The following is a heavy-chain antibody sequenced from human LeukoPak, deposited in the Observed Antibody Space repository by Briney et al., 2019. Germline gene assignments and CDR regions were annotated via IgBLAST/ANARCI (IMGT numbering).Heavy chain of an antibody. CDR3: ARDLMEPTVEYYYYYMDV. J-gene: IGHJ6*03. CDR2: IIPIFGTA. Sequence: SVKVSCKASGYTFTSYAISWVRQAPGQGLEWMGGIIPIFGTANYAQKFQGRVTITADESTNTAYMELSSLRSEDTAVYYCARDLMEPTVEYYYYYMDVWGKGTTVTISS. V-gene: IGHV1-69*13. CDR1: GYTFTSYA. D-gene: IGHD1-1*01.